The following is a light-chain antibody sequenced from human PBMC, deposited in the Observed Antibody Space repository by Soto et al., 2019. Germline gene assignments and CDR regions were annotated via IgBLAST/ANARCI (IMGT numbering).Light chain of an antibody. CDR1: QSISTY. Sequence: DIQMTQSPSSLSASVGDRVTITCRASQSISTYLNWYQQKPGRAPKLLINTASHLQSGVPSRFSGSGSGTDFTLTISSLQPEDYAIYYCQQSYNTPRLTFGGGTKVEIK. J-gene: IGKJ4*01. CDR2: TAS. V-gene: IGKV1-39*01. CDR3: QQSYNTPRLT.